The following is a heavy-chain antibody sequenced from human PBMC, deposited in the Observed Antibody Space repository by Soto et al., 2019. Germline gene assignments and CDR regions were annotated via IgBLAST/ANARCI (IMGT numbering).Heavy chain of an antibody. CDR1: GGSISSFY. D-gene: IGHD5-12*01. Sequence: SSETLSLTCTVSGGSISSFYWSWIRQPPGKGLEWIGYIYYSGSTNYNPSLKSRVTISVDTSKNQFSLKLSSVTAADTAVYYCARVGATIGYFDYWGQGTLVTVSS. CDR3: ARVGATIGYFDY. CDR2: IYYSGST. J-gene: IGHJ4*02. V-gene: IGHV4-59*01.